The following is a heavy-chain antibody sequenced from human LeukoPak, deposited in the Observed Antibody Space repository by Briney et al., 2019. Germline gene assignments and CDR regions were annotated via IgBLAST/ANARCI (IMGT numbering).Heavy chain of an antibody. J-gene: IGHJ3*02. CDR2: ISYDGSNK. CDR1: GFTFSSYA. D-gene: IGHD3-22*01. CDR3: ARAGITMIVVASDAFDI. Sequence: PGRSLRLSCAASGFTFSSYAMHWVRQAPGKGLEWVAVISYDGSNKYYADSVKGRFTISRDNSKNTLYLQMNSLRAEDTAVYYCARAGITMIVVASDAFDIWGQGTMVTVSS. V-gene: IGHV3-30-3*01.